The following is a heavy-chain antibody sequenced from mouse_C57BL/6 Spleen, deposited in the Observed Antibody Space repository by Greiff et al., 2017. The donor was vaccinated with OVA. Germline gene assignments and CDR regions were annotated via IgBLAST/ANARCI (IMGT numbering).Heavy chain of an antibody. CDR3: ARWDSSGYPYYAMDY. CDR2: INPNYGTT. CDR1: GYSFTDYN. D-gene: IGHD3-2*02. Sequence: VQLKQSGPELVKPGASVKISCKASGYSFTDYNMNWVKQSNGKSLEWIGVINPNYGTTSYNQKFKGKATLTVDQSSSTAYMQLNSLTSEDSAVYYCARWDSSGYPYYAMDYWGQGTSVTVSS. V-gene: IGHV1-39*01. J-gene: IGHJ4*01.